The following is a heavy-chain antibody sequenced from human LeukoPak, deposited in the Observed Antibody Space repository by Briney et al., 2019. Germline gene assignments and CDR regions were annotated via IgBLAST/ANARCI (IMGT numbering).Heavy chain of an antibody. CDR3: ARATSSDYDFWSGYWYYFDY. CDR1: GYTLTELS. D-gene: IGHD3-3*01. V-gene: IGHV1-2*02. Sequence: ASVKVSCKGSGYTLTELSMHWVRQAPGQGLEWMGWINPNSGGTNYAQKFQGRVTMTRDTSISTAYMELSRLRSDDTAVYYCARATSSDYDFWSGYWYYFDYWGQGTLVTVSS. CDR2: INPNSGGT. J-gene: IGHJ4*02.